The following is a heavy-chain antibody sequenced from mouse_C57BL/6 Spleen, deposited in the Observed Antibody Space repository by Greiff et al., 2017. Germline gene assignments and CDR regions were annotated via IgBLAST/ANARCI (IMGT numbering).Heavy chain of an antibody. CDR3: ASVATRYFDV. V-gene: IGHV1-81*01. Sequence: VQGVESGAELARPGASVKLSCKASGYTFTSYGISWVKQRTGQGLEWIGEIYPRSGNTYYNEKFKGKATLTADKSSSTAYMELRGLTSEDSAVYFCASVATRYFDVWGTGTTVTVSS. CDR1: GYTFTSYG. D-gene: IGHD1-1*01. CDR2: IYPRSGNT. J-gene: IGHJ1*03.